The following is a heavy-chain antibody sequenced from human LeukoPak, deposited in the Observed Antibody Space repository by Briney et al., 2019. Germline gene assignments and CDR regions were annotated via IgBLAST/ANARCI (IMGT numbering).Heavy chain of an antibody. CDR3: ARLAVGVAAAGPDY. Sequence: GGSPRLSCAASGFTFSSYAMHWVRQAPGKGLEWVAVISYDGSNKYYADSVKGRFTISRDNSKNTLYLQMNSLRAEDTAVYYCARLAVGVAAAGPDYWGQGTLVTVSS. D-gene: IGHD6-13*01. J-gene: IGHJ4*02. V-gene: IGHV3-30-3*01. CDR2: ISYDGSNK. CDR1: GFTFSSYA.